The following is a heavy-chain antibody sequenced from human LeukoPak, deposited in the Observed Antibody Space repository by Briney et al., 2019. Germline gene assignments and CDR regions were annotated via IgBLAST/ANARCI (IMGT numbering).Heavy chain of an antibody. CDR3: AKEISGSYSIGS. J-gene: IGHJ4*02. V-gene: IGHV3-23*01. CDR1: GFTFSSYA. Sequence: GGSLRLSCAASGFTFSSYAMSWVRQAPGKGLEWVSTISGSSGSTYYADSVKGRFTISRDNSKNTLYLQMNSLRAEDTAVYYCAKEISGSYSIGSWGQGTLVTVSS. CDR2: ISGSSGST. D-gene: IGHD1-26*01.